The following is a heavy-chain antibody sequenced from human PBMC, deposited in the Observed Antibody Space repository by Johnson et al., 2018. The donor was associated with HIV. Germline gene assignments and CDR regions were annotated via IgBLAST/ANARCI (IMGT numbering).Heavy chain of an antibody. CDR2: ISYDGSNK. CDR3: ARDLLSRAFDI. V-gene: IGHV3-30-3*01. J-gene: IGHJ3*02. CDR1: GFTFSSYA. Sequence: QVQLVESGGGLVQPGGSLRLSCAASGFTFSSYAMHWVRQAPGKGLEWVAVISYDGSNKYYADSVKGRFTISRDNSKNTLYRQMNSLRAEDTAVYYCARDLLSRAFDIWGQGTMVTVSS.